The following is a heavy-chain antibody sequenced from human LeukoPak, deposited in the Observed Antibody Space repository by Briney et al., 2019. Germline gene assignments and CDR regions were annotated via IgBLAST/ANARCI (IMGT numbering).Heavy chain of an antibody. CDR2: ISAYHGNT. Sequence: ASVKVSCKASGYTFSSYGISWVRQAPGQGLEWMGWISAYHGNTNYAQMVQGRVTMTTDTSTSTAYMEVRSLRSDDTSMYYCARDVGDIVTIPAAISVPWGQGTLVTVSS. V-gene: IGHV1-18*01. CDR1: GYTFSSYG. J-gene: IGHJ5*02. D-gene: IGHD2-2*01. CDR3: ARDVGDIVTIPAAISVP.